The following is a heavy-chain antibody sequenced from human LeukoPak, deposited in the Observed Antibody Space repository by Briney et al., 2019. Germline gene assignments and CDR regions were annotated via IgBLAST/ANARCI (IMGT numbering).Heavy chain of an antibody. V-gene: IGHV3-21*01. Sequence: GGSLRLSCAASGFTFSSYSMNWVRQAPGKGLEWVSSISSSSSYIYYADSVKGRFTISRDNAKNSLYLQMNSLRAEDTAVYYCASGITYYYDSSGPRGGYYYMDVWGKGTTVTISS. CDR2: ISSSSSYI. J-gene: IGHJ6*03. CDR3: ASGITYYYDSSGPRGGYYYMDV. CDR1: GFTFSSYS. D-gene: IGHD3-22*01.